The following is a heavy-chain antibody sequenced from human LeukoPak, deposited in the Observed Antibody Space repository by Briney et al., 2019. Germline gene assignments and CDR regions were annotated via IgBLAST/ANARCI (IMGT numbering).Heavy chain of an antibody. CDR3: ARGTVSGYGDYSVFDY. J-gene: IGHJ4*02. V-gene: IGHV3-21*01. D-gene: IGHD4-17*01. CDR1: GSTFSSYS. CDR2: ISSSSSYI. Sequence: PGGSLRLSCAASGSTFSSYSMNWVRQAPGKGLEWVSSISSSSSYIYYADSVKGRFTISRDNAKNSLYLQMNSLRAEDTAVYYCARGTVSGYGDYSVFDYWGQGTLVTVSS.